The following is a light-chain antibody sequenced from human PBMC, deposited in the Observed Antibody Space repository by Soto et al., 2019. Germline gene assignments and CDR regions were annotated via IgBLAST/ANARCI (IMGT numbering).Light chain of an antibody. Sequence: EIVMTQSPATLSVSPGERATLSCRASQSVSTDLAWYQQKPGQAPRLLIYGASTRATGIPARFSGSGSGTEFNLTISSLQSEDFAVYYCQQYNKWPPLFTFGPGTKVDIK. CDR3: QQYNKWPPLFT. V-gene: IGKV3-15*01. CDR2: GAS. J-gene: IGKJ3*01. CDR1: QSVSTD.